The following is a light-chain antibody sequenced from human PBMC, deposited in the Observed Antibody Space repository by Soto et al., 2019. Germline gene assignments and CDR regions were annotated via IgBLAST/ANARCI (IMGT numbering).Light chain of an antibody. J-gene: IGKJ5*01. CDR3: QQYNSYSIT. CDR2: KAS. Sequence: IQMTQSPSTLSASVADRVTITCRASQSISSWLAWYQQKPGKAPKLLIYKASSLESGVPSRFSGSGSGTEFTLTISSLQPDDFATYYCQQYNSYSITFGQGTRLEIK. V-gene: IGKV1-5*03. CDR1: QSISSW.